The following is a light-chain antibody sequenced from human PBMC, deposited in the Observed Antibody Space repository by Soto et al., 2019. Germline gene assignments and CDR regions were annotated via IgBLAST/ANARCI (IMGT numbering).Light chain of an antibody. CDR3: QQSDT. CDR1: EGVGSSL. Sequence: IVLTQSPGTLCFSPGERAALSCRTSEGVGSSLLAWYQQKPGQAPRLLIYGTSSRATGIPDRFSGSGSGTDFTLTISRLEPEDFAVYYCQQSDTFGQGTRLEIK. CDR2: GTS. J-gene: IGKJ5*01. V-gene: IGKV3-20*01.